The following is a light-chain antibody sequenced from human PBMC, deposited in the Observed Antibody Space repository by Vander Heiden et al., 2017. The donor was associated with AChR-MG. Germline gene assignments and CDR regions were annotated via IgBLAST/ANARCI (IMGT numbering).Light chain of an antibody. CDR2: AAS. Sequence: DIQMTQSPSSLSASVGDRVTITCRASQGIGSDLGWYQQRPGKAPKRLIYAASSLQSGVPSRFSGSGSGTEFTLTISSLQPEDFATYYCRQEHRYPGTFGHGTKVDIK. V-gene: IGKV1-17*01. J-gene: IGKJ3*01. CDR3: RQEHRYPGT. CDR1: QGIGSD.